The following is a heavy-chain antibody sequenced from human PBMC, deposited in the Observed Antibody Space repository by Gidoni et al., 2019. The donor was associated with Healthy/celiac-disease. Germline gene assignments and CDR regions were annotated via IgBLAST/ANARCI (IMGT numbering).Heavy chain of an antibody. Sequence: EVKLVESGGGLVQPGRSLRLSCAASGFTFDDYAMHGVRQAPGKGLEGVSGISWKSGSIGYADSVKGRFTISRDNAKNSLYLQMNSLRAEDTALYYCAKPVGPYGDLGPFDYWGQGTLVTVSS. CDR1: GFTFDDYA. V-gene: IGHV3-9*01. D-gene: IGHD4-17*01. CDR2: ISWKSGSI. CDR3: AKPVGPYGDLGPFDY. J-gene: IGHJ4*02.